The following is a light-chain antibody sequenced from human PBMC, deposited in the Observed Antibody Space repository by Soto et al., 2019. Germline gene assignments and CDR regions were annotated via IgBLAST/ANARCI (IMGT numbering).Light chain of an antibody. Sequence: DIHLTQSPSSLSASVGDRVTITCRASQSISRHLNWYQQKPGKAPKLLINIASSLQSGVPSRFSGSGSGTDFTLTISNVQPEDFATYYCQQTYSTPQPFGQGTRLEIK. J-gene: IGKJ5*01. V-gene: IGKV1-39*01. CDR2: IAS. CDR1: QSISRH. CDR3: QQTYSTPQP.